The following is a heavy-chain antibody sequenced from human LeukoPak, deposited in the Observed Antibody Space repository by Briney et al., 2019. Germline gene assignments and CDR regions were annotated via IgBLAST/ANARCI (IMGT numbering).Heavy chain of an antibody. CDR3: TRAERRSGYYKGFDY. J-gene: IGHJ4*02. Sequence: QAGGSLRLSCAASGFTFSNYAMTWVRQAPGKGLEWVGFITSKAYGGTTEYAASVKGRFTISRDDSKSIAYLQMNSLKTEDTAVYYCTRAERRSGYYKGFDYWGQGTLVTVSS. D-gene: IGHD3-3*01. CDR2: ITSKAYGGTT. V-gene: IGHV3-49*04. CDR1: GFTFSNYA.